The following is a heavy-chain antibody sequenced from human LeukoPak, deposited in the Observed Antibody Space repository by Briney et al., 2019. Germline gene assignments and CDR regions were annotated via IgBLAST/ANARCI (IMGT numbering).Heavy chain of an antibody. CDR3: ARGGRYGSGSPYYFDY. V-gene: IGHV1-46*01. CDR1: GYTFTSYY. CDR2: INPSGGSA. J-gene: IGHJ4*02. D-gene: IGHD3-10*01. Sequence: ASVKVSCKASGYTFTSYYMHWVRQAPGQGLEWMGIINPSGGSASYAQKFQGRVTMTRDTSTSTVYMELGSLRSEDTAVYYCARGGRYGSGSPYYFDYWGQGTLVTVSS.